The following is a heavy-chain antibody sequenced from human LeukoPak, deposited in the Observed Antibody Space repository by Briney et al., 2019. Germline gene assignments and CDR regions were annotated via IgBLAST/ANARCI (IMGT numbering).Heavy chain of an antibody. Sequence: SSEQVSCKASGYTFTTYGINWVRQAPRQGLEWMEVINPIFGTANYAQKFQGRVTITADESTCTAYMELGSLRSEDTAVYYCGVAASGIFDYWGQGTLVTVSS. CDR1: GYTFTTYG. J-gene: IGHJ4*02. CDR2: INPIFGTA. CDR3: GVAASGIFDY. V-gene: IGHV1-69*13. D-gene: IGHD3-10*01.